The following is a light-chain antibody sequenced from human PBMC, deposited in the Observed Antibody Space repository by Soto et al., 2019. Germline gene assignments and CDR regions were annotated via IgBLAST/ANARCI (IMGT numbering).Light chain of an antibody. Sequence: QSVLTQPASVSGSPGQSITISCTGTSSDVGTYNLVSWYQQHPGKAPKLLISEDNKRPSGVSNRFSGSKSGNTASLSISGLQAEDEADYYCCSYASSSTLVFGTGTKVTVL. CDR1: SSDVGTYNL. CDR3: CSYASSSTLV. CDR2: EDN. V-gene: IGLV2-14*02. J-gene: IGLJ1*01.